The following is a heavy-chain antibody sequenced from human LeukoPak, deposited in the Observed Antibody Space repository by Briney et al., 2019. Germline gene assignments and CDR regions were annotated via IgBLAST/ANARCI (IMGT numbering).Heavy chain of an antibody. CDR3: VKGPRPDITVAHTVEN. V-gene: IGHV3-23*01. CDR2: ISSRGDST. J-gene: IGHJ4*02. CDR1: GFIFSNYA. D-gene: IGHD6-19*01. Sequence: GGSLRLSCAPSGFIFSNYAMSWVRQVLGRGLEWVSTISSRGDSTYVADSVKGRFTISRDNSKNSLYLQMNTVRAEDTAVYYCVKGPRPDITVAHTVENWGQGTLVTVSS.